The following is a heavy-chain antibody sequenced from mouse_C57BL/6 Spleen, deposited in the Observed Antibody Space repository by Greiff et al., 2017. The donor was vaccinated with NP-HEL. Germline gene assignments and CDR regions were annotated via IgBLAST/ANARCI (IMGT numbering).Heavy chain of an antibody. V-gene: IGHV5-17*01. CDR2: ISSGSSTI. J-gene: IGHJ4*01. D-gene: IGHD2-3*01. CDR3: ASGGLLDYYAMDY. CDR1: GFTFSDYG. Sequence: EVHLVESGGGLVKPGGSLKLSCAASGFTFSDYGMHWVRQAPEKGLEWVAYISSGSSTIYYADTVKGRFTISRDNAKNPLFLQMTSLRSEDTAMYYCASGGLLDYYAMDYWGQGTSVTVSS.